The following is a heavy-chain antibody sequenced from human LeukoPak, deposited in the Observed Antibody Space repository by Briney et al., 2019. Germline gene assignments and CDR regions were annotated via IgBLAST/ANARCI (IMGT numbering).Heavy chain of an antibody. D-gene: IGHD1-26*01. CDR3: ALLRETLAY. Sequence: GRALRLSCAASGFTFSSYGMHGGRHAPGEGLEGVAVICYDGSNKYYADSVKGRFTISKDNSKNTLYLQMNSLRAEDTAVYYCALLRETLAYWGQGTLVTVSS. CDR1: GFTFSSYG. V-gene: IGHV3-33*01. CDR2: ICYDGSNK. J-gene: IGHJ4*02.